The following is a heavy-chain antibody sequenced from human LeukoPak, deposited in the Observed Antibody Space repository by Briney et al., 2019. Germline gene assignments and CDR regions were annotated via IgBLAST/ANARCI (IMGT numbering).Heavy chain of an antibody. CDR3: ARGSEIAAAGSPYNWFDP. D-gene: IGHD6-13*01. Sequence: SVKVSCKASGYTFTSYGISWVRQAHGQGLEWMGGIIPIFGTANYAQKFQGRVTITADESTSTAYMELSSLRSEDTAVYYCARGSEIAAAGSPYNWFDPWGQGTLVTVSS. V-gene: IGHV1-69*13. CDR1: GYTFTSYG. CDR2: IIPIFGTA. J-gene: IGHJ5*02.